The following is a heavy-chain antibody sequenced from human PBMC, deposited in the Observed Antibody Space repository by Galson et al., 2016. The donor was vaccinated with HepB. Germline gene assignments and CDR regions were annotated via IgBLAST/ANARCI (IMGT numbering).Heavy chain of an antibody. CDR3: ARVRPLRARNSMDV. D-gene: IGHD3-10*01. V-gene: IGHV3-33*01. J-gene: IGHJ6*02. CDR1: GFIFSNYG. CDR2: IWYDGSNK. Sequence: SLRLSCAASGFIFSNYGMHWVRQAPGKGLEWVAVIWYDGSNKYYADSVKGRFTISRDNSKNTLYLHMNTRRAKDTAVYYCARVRPLRARNSMDVWGQGTTVTVSS.